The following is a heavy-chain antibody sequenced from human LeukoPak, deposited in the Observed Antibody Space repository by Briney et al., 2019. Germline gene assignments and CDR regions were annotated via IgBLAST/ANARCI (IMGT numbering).Heavy chain of an antibody. Sequence: SVKVSCKASGGTFSSYAISWVRQAPGQGLEWMGGIIPIFGTANYAQKFQGRVTITADKSTSTAYMELSSLRSEDTAVYYCARGLSSSWYMGRSDVYYYMDVWGKGTTVTVSS. CDR3: ARGLSSSWYMGRSDVYYYMDV. V-gene: IGHV1-69*06. CDR1: GGTFSSYA. J-gene: IGHJ6*03. CDR2: IIPIFGTA. D-gene: IGHD6-13*01.